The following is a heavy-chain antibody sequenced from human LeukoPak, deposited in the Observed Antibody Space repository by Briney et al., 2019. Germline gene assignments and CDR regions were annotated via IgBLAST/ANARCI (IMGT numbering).Heavy chain of an antibody. V-gene: IGHV3-30*04. Sequence: GGSLRLSCAASGFTFSSYAMHWVRQAPGKGLERVAVISYDGSNKYYADSVKGRFTISRDNSKNTLYLQMNSLRAEDTAVYYCARDMGEPPFDYWGQGTLVTVSS. J-gene: IGHJ4*02. CDR3: ARDMGEPPFDY. CDR1: GFTFSSYA. CDR2: ISYDGSNK. D-gene: IGHD3-16*01.